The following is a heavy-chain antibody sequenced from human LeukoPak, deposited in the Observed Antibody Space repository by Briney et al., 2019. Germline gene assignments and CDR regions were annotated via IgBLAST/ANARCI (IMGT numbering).Heavy chain of an antibody. CDR2: ISSSSTYV. V-gene: IGHV3-21*03. CDR3: ARDMGYSGSWPGYFDY. J-gene: IGHJ4*02. CDR1: GFTFSDYN. D-gene: IGHD1-26*01. Sequence: GGSLRLSCAASGFTFSDYNMNWVRQAPGKGLEWVSSISSSSTYVYYADSVKGRFTISRDNAKNSLHLQMKSLRAEDTTVYYCARDMGYSGSWPGYFDYWGQGVLVTVSS.